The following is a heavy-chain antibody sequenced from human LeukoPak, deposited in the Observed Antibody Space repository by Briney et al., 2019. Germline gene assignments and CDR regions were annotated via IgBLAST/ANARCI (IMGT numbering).Heavy chain of an antibody. J-gene: IGHJ4*02. CDR3: AKAEGITMIVVVITPFDY. CDR2: ISGSGGGT. D-gene: IGHD3-22*01. V-gene: IGHV3-23*01. CDR1: GFTFSSYA. Sequence: GGSLRLSCAASGFTFSSYAMSWVRQAPGKGLEWISAISGSGGGTYYADSVKGRFTISRDNSKNTLYLQMNSLRAEDTAVYYCAKAEGITMIVVVITPFDYWGQGTLVTVSS.